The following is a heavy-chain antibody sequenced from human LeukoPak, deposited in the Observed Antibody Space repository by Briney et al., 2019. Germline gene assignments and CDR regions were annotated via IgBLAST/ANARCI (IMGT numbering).Heavy chain of an antibody. CDR3: ARDHQVSYFDY. Sequence: GGSLRLSCAASGFTFSASSMHWVRQAPGKGLEWVALISDDGSNESFADSVKGRFTISRDNSKNTLYLQMNSLRADDTAVYYCARDHQVSYFDYWGQGTLVTVSS. D-gene: IGHD6-6*01. CDR2: ISDDGSNE. J-gene: IGHJ4*02. V-gene: IGHV3-30*04. CDR1: GFTFSASS.